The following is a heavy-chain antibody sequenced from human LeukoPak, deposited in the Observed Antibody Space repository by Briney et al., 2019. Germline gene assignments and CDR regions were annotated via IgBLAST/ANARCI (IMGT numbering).Heavy chain of an antibody. D-gene: IGHD6-6*01. CDR1: GYSFTSYW. CDR3: ARHLVAARGNFDY. J-gene: IGHJ4*02. Sequence: GESLKISCKGSGYSFTSYWIGWVRQLPGKGLEWMGIIYPGDSDTRYSPSFQGQVTISADKSISTAYLQWSSLKASDTAMYYCARHLVAARGNFDYWGQGTLVTVSS. CDR2: IYPGDSDT. V-gene: IGHV5-51*01.